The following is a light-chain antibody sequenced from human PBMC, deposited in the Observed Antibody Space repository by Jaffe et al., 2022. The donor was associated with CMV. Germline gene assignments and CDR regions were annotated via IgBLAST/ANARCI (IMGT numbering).Light chain of an antibody. CDR1: SSNIRSNT. CDR3: AAWDASLNGPV. Sequence: QSVLTQPPSAAGTPGQRVTISCSGSSSNIRSNTFNWYQKLPGTAPKLLIYSNNQRPSGVPDRFSGSKSGTSASLDISGLQSEDEADYYCAAWDASLNGPVFGGGTKLTVL. V-gene: IGLV1-44*01. J-gene: IGLJ2*01. CDR2: SNN.